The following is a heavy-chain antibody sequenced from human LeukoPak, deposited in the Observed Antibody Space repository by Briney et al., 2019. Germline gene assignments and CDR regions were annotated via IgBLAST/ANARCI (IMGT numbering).Heavy chain of an antibody. Sequence: VQVSCKASGGIFGTYGISWVRQAPGQGLEWMGGIIPMSGPPNYAQNFQGRVTITADESTSTAYMYLSGLKSEDTAVYFCARDNCTGGTCYSPIDYWGQGTLVTVSS. V-gene: IGHV1-69*13. D-gene: IGHD2-15*01. CDR3: ARDNCTGGTCYSPIDY. J-gene: IGHJ4*02. CDR1: GGIFGTYG. CDR2: IIPMSGPP.